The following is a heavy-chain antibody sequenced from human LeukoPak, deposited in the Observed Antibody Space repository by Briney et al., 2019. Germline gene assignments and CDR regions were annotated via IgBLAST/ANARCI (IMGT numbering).Heavy chain of an antibody. CDR3: VRENYRAMDY. V-gene: IGHV3-74*01. CDR2: INSDGSTT. D-gene: IGHD1-7*01. Sequence: VGSLRLSCAASGVSFSSNRMYWGCHGPGKGQVWVSRINSDGSTTSYADSVKGRFTYSRDNSKNTLYLQMDSLRVEDTAVYYCVRENYRAMDYWGQGILVSVSS. J-gene: IGHJ4*02. CDR1: GVSFSSNR.